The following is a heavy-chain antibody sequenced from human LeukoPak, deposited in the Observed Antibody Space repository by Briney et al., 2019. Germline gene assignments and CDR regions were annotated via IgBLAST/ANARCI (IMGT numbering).Heavy chain of an antibody. J-gene: IGHJ4*02. D-gene: IGHD1-26*01. V-gene: IGHV1-2*06. Sequence: GASVKVSCKASGYTFTGYYMHWVRQAPGQGLEWMGRINPNSGGTNYAQKFQGRVTMTRDTSISTAYMELSRLRSDDTAVYYCARVGQGGSYRPDTFDYWGQGTLVTVSS. CDR1: GYTFTGYY. CDR2: INPNSGGT. CDR3: ARVGQGGSYRPDTFDY.